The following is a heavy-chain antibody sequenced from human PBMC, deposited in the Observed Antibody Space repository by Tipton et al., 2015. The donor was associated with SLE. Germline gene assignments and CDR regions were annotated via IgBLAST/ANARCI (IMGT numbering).Heavy chain of an antibody. V-gene: IGHV3-48*03. CDR1: GFIFKTYE. Sequence: SLRLSCVGSGFIFKTYEMNWVRQAPGKGLEWISYISARDGITYYADSVKGRFTISRDNAKNSLYLQMNSLRAEDTAVYYCAALSSYVWGQGTTVTVSS. CDR2: ISARDGIT. CDR3: AALSSYV. J-gene: IGHJ6*02.